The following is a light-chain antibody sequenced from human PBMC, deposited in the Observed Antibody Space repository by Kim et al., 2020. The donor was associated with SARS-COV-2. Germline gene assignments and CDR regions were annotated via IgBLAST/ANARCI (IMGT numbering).Light chain of an antibody. V-gene: IGLV2-11*01. CDR3: CSYAGSYTVV. CDR2: DVS. CDR1: GSDVGGYNY. Sequence: GRPAAMSSTGTGSDVGGYNYVSWYQQHPGKAPKLMIYDVSKRPSGVPDRFSGSKSGNTASLTISGLQAEDEADYYCCSYAGSYTVVFGGGTQLTVL. J-gene: IGLJ2*01.